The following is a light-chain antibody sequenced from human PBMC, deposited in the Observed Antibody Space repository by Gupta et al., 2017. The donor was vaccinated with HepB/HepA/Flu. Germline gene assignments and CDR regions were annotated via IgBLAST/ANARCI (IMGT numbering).Light chain of an antibody. V-gene: IGKV3-11*01. Sequence: EIVLTQSPATLSLFPGGRATLSCRASQSISSYLAWYQQKPGQAPRLLIYDASRRSTGLPARFSGSGSGTDFSLAISILEPEDFAVYYCQQRGNWPWTFGQGTKVEIK. CDR1: QSISSY. J-gene: IGKJ1*01. CDR3: QQRGNWPWT. CDR2: DAS.